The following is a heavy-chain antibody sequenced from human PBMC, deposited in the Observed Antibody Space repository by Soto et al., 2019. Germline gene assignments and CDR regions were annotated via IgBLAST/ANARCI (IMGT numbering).Heavy chain of an antibody. V-gene: IGHV4-38-2*02. J-gene: IGHJ3*02. CDR1: GYSISSGYY. D-gene: IGHD3-3*01. CDR3: ARDFVHYAFDI. Sequence: KSSETLSLTCAVSGYSISSGYYWGWIRQPPGKGLEWIGSIYHSGSTYYNPSLKSRVTISVDTSKNQFSLKLSSVTAADTAVYYCARDFVHYAFDIWGQGTMVTVSS. CDR2: IYHSGST.